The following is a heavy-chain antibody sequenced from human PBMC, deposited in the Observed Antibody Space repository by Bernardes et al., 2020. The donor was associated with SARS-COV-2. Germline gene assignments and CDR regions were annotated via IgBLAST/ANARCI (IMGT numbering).Heavy chain of an antibody. CDR2: IYYSGST. J-gene: IGHJ4*02. Sequence: SETLSLTCTVSGVSISGYYWSWIRQPPGKGLEWIGYIYYSGSTNYNPSLKSRVTISADTSKNQFSLRLSSVTAADTAVYYCARGFDYWGQGTLVTVSS. CDR1: GVSISGYY. CDR3: ARGFDY. V-gene: IGHV4-59*01.